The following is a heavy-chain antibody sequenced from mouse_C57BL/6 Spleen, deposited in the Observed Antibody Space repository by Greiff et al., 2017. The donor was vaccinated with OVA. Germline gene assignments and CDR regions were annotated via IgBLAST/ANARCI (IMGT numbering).Heavy chain of an antibody. CDR2: INPNNGGT. D-gene: IGHD1-1*01. J-gene: IGHJ2*01. CDR3: ATYYYGSSYFDY. Sequence: EVQLQQSGPELVKPGASVKISCKASGYTFTDYYMNWVKQSHGKSLAWIGDINPNNGGTSYNQKFKGKATLTVDKSSSTAYMELRSLTSEESAVYYCATYYYGSSYFDYWGQGTTLTVSS. V-gene: IGHV1-26*01. CDR1: GYTFTDYY.